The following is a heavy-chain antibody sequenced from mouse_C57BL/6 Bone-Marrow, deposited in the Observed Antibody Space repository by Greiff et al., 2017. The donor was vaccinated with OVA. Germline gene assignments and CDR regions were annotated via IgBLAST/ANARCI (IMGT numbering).Heavy chain of an antibody. J-gene: IGHJ2*01. CDR3: APIYGSSYDYFDY. V-gene: IGHV1-81*01. Sequence: QVQLKQSGAELARPGASVKLSCKASGYTFTSYGISWVKQRTGQGLEWIGEIYPRSGNTYYNEKFKGKATLTADKSSSTAYMELRSLTSEDSAVYFCAPIYGSSYDYFDYWGQGTTLTVSS. CDR1: GYTFTSYG. CDR2: IYPRSGNT. D-gene: IGHD1-1*01.